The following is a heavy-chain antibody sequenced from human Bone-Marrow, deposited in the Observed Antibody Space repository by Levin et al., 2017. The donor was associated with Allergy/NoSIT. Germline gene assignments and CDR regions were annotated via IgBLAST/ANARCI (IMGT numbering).Heavy chain of an antibody. CDR2: INTNSGNP. CDR1: GYTLTNYA. D-gene: IGHD2-15*01. J-gene: IGHJ5*02. Sequence: GASVKVSCKASGYTLTNYALHWVRQAPGQGLEWMGWINTNSGNPTYAQGFTGRVVFSLDTSVNTAYVQISSLKAEDTAVYYCAREVAALLDPWGQGTLVTVST. V-gene: IGHV7-4-1*02. CDR3: AREVAALLDP.